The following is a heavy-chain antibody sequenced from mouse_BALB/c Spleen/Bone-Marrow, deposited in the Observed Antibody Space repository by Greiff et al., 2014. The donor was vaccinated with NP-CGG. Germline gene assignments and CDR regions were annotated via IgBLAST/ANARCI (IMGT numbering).Heavy chain of an antibody. CDR3: ARGDYGDWYFDV. Sequence: LVKTGASVKISCKASGYSFTGYYMHWVKQSHGKSLEWIGYISFYNGATSYNQKFKGKATFTVDTSSSTAYMQFNSLTSEDSAVYYCARGDYGDWYFDVWGAGTTVTVSS. D-gene: IGHD2-4*01. V-gene: IGHV1S34*01. J-gene: IGHJ1*01. CDR1: GYSFTGYY. CDR2: ISFYNGAT.